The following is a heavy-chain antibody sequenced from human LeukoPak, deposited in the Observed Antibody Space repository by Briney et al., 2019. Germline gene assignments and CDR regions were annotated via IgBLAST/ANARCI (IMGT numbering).Heavy chain of an antibody. Sequence: SETLSLTCAVYGGSFSGYYWSWIRQPPGKGLEWIGEINHSGSTNYKPSLKSRVTISVDTSKNRFSLKLSSVTAADTAVYYCARGSGYSQSRWGQGTLVTVSS. CDR1: GGSFSGYY. V-gene: IGHV4-34*01. D-gene: IGHD1-1*01. CDR3: ARGSGYSQSR. J-gene: IGHJ4*02. CDR2: INHSGST.